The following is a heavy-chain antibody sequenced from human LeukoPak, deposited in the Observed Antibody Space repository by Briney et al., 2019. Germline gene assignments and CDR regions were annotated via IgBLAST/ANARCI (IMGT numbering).Heavy chain of an antibody. V-gene: IGHV3-21*01. CDR3: VRSAKTFDY. CDR1: GLTFSSYS. CDR2: ISSSSSYI. J-gene: IGHJ4*02. Sequence: GGSLRLSCAASGLTFSSYSMNWVRQAPGKGLEWVSSISSSSSYIYYAGSVKGRFTISRDNAKNSLYLQMNSLRAEDTAVYYCVRSAKTFDYWGQGTLVTVSS.